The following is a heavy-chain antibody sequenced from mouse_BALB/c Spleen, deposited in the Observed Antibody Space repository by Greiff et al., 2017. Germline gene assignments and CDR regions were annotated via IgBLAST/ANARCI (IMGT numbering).Heavy chain of an antibody. Sequence: VQLQQSGTVLARPGASVKMSCKASGYTFTSYWMHWVKQRPGQGLEWIGAIYPGNSDTSYNQKFKGKAKLTAVTSTSTAYMELSSLTNEDSAVYYCTRYYYGSSYAMDYWGQGTSVTVSS. D-gene: IGHD1-1*01. CDR2: IYPGNSDT. V-gene: IGHV1-5*01. CDR1: GYTFTSYW. CDR3: TRYYYGSSYAMDY. J-gene: IGHJ4*01.